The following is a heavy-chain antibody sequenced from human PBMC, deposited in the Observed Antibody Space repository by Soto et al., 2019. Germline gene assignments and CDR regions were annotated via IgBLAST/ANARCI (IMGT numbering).Heavy chain of an antibody. CDR3: AKDIGPYIAAAGTGGY. J-gene: IGHJ4*02. D-gene: IGHD6-13*01. Sequence: GRSLRLSCAASGFTFSSYAMSWVRQAPGKGLEWVSAISGSGGSTYYADSVKGRFTISRDNSKNTLYLQMNSLRAEDTAVYYCAKDIGPYIAAAGTGGYWGQGTLVAVSS. CDR1: GFTFSSYA. CDR2: ISGSGGST. V-gene: IGHV3-23*01.